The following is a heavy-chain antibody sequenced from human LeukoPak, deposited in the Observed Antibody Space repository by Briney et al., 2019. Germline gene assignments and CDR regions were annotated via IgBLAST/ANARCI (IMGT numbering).Heavy chain of an antibody. J-gene: IGHJ4*02. V-gene: IGHV4-59*11. CDR2: IHSTGNT. CDR3: ARFSSGCSTASCYLDY. D-gene: IGHD2-2*01. CDR1: GGSITDHY. Sequence: SETLSLTCTVSGGSITDHYWSWIRQPPGKGLELTGHIHSTGNTFYKPSLKSRITISLDTSRNQFSLRLSSVTAADTAVYYCARFSSGCSTASCYLDYWGQGTLVTVSS.